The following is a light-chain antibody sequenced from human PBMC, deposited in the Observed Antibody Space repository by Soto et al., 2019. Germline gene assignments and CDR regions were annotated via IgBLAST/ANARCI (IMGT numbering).Light chain of an antibody. V-gene: IGKV3-20*01. CDR1: QSVNTKY. CDR2: GVS. J-gene: IGKJ3*01. Sequence: ELVLTQSPGTLSLSPGERATLSCRASQSVNTKYLAWYQQKPGQAPRLLISGVSSRATGIPDRFSGSGSGTDFILTISRVEPEDFAVYYCQQFGTSSLVTLGPGTKVDIK. CDR3: QQFGTSSLVT.